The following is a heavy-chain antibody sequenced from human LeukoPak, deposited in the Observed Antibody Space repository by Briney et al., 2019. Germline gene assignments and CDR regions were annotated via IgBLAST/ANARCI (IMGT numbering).Heavy chain of an antibody. CDR2: IYHSGST. J-gene: IGHJ4*02. CDR1: GYSISSGYY. V-gene: IGHV4-38-2*02. Sequence: PSETLSLTCTVSGYSISSGYYWGRIRQPPGKGLEWIGSIYHSGSTYYNPSLKSRVTISVDTSKNQFSPKLTSVTAADTAMYYCAMTLSEYSSSPAIWGQGTLVTVSS. D-gene: IGHD6-13*01. CDR3: AMTLSEYSSSPAI.